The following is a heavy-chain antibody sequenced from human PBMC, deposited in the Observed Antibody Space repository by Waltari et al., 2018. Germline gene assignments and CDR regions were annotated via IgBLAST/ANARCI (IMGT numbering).Heavy chain of an antibody. CDR3: ATDMSTSSPPL. V-gene: IGHV3-30*02. CDR2: IRYDGSRK. J-gene: IGHJ4*02. Sequence: QVYLMESGGGVVLPGGSLRISCVASGLIFSRYDMHWVRQAPGKGLEWVALIRYDGSRKFYADSVKARFTISRDNSRDTLFLQMNSLRSPDTAIYYCATDMSTSSPPLWGWGTLVTVSS. CDR1: GLIFSRYD.